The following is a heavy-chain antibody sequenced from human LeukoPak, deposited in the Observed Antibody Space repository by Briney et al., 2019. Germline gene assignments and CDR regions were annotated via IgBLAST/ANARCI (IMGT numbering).Heavy chain of an antibody. V-gene: IGHV3-30-3*01. CDR3: AKDGTSERGATYYYDSSGLY. CDR2: ISYDGSNK. J-gene: IGHJ4*02. Sequence: PGGSLRLSCAASGFTFSSYAMHWVRQAPGKGLEWVAVISYDGSNKYYADSVKGRFTISRDNSKNTLYLQMNSLRAEDTAVYYCAKDGTSERGATYYYDSSGLYWGQGTLVTVSS. CDR1: GFTFSSYA. D-gene: IGHD3-22*01.